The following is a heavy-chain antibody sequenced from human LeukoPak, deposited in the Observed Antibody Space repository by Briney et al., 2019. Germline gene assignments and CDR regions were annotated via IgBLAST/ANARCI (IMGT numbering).Heavy chain of an antibody. CDR1: GFTFSSYG. CDR3: ARATMGNYYYYYYMDV. CDR2: IWYDGSNK. D-gene: IGHD3-10*01. J-gene: IGHJ6*03. Sequence: PGGSLRLSCAASGFTFSSYGMHWVRQAPGKGLEWVAVIWYDGSNKYYADSVKGRFTISRDNSKNTLYLQMNSLRAEDTAVYYCARATMGNYYYYYYMDVWGKGTTVTVPS. V-gene: IGHV3-33*01.